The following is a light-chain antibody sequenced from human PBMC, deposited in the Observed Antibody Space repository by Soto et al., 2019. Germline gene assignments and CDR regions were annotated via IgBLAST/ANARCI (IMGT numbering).Light chain of an antibody. J-gene: IGLJ2*01. Sequence: QSVLTQPASVSGSPGQSITISCTGTSSDVGGYNYVSWYQQHPGKAPKLMIYEVSNRPSGVSNRISGSKSGNTASLTSSGLQAEDEADYYCSSYTSSSTLVFGRGTKLTV. CDR1: SSDVGGYNY. V-gene: IGLV2-14*01. CDR2: EVS. CDR3: SSYTSSSTLV.